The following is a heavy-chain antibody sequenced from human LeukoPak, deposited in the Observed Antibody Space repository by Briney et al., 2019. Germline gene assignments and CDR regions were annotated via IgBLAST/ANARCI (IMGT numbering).Heavy chain of an antibody. J-gene: IGHJ4*02. Sequence: SETLSLTCAVYGGSFSGYYWSWIRQPPGKGLEWIGEINHSGSTNYNPSLKSRVTISVDTPKNQFSLKLSSVTAADTAVYYCARGVRAGYWVYWGQGTLVTVSS. CDR3: ARGVRAGYWVY. D-gene: IGHD3-22*01. V-gene: IGHV4-34*01. CDR1: GGSFSGYY. CDR2: INHSGST.